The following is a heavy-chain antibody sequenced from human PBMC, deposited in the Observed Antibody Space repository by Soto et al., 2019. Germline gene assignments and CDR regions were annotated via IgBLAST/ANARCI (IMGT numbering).Heavy chain of an antibody. V-gene: IGHV4-59*01. CDR2: IYYSGGT. D-gene: IGHD6-13*01. J-gene: IGHJ6*03. CDR1: GGSISSYY. CDR3: ARETKVESGYSSSWYGSYYYYYMDV. Sequence: SETLSLTCTVSGGSISSYYWSWIRQPPGKGLEWIGYIYYSGGTNYNPSLKSRVTISVDTSKNQFSLKLSSVTAADTAVYYCARETKVESGYSSSWYGSYYYYYMDVWGKGTTVTVSS.